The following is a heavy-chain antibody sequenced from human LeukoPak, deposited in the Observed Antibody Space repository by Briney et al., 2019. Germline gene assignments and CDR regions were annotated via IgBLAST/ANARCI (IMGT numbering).Heavy chain of an antibody. CDR1: GYTFTSNY. Sequence: ASVKVSCKASGYTFTSNYRHWVRQAPGQGLEWMGMLYPRDGSTSYAQKFQGRVTVTRDTSTSTVHMELSGLRSEDTAVYYCARDQEGFDYWAREPWSPSPQ. CDR2: LYPRDGST. CDR3: ARDQEGFDY. J-gene: IGHJ4*02. V-gene: IGHV1-46*01.